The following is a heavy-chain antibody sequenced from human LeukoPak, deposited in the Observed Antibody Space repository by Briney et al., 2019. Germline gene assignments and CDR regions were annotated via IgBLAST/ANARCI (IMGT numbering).Heavy chain of an antibody. CDR1: GFTFSSYA. V-gene: IGHV3-23*01. D-gene: IGHD6-13*01. CDR2: ISDSGGAT. CDR3: AKDLYGSSPDY. Sequence: PGGSLRLSCAASGFTFSSYAMTWVRQAPGKGLEWVSLISDSGGATYYADSVKGRFTISRDNSKNTLYLQMNSRRAEDTAVYYCAKDLYGSSPDYWGQGTLVTVSS. J-gene: IGHJ4*02.